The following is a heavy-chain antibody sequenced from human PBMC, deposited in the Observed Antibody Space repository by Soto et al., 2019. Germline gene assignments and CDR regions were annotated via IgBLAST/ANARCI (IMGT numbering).Heavy chain of an antibody. CDR2: ISSSGTTI. J-gene: IGHJ6*02. Sequence: PGGSLRLSCAASGFTFSSYEMNWVRQAPGKGLEWVSYISSSGTTIYYADSVKGRLTISRDNAKNSLYLQMNSLRAEDTAVSYCARYPPPRAYYYGMDVWGQGTTVTVSS. CDR1: GFTFSSYE. CDR3: ARYPPPRAYYYGMDV. V-gene: IGHV3-48*03.